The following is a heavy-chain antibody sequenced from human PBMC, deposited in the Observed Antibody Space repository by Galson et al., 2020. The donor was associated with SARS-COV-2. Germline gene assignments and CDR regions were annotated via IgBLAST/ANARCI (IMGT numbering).Heavy chain of an antibody. CDR2: IFSNDEK. CDR1: GFSLSNARMG. Sequence: KMSGPTLVKPTETLTLTCTVSGFSLSNARMGVSWIRQPPGKALEWLAHIFSNDEKSYSTSLKSRLTISKDTSKSQVVLTMTNMDPVDTATYYCARIVVGWLQDYYYYGMDVWGPGTTVTVSS. CDR3: ARIVVGWLQDYYYYGMDV. J-gene: IGHJ6*02. V-gene: IGHV2-26*01. D-gene: IGHD6-19*01.